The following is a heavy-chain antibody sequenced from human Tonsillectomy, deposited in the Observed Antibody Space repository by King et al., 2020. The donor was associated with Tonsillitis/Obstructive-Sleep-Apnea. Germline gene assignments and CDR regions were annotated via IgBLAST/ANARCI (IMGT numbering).Heavy chain of an antibody. Sequence: VQLVESGGDLVQPGGSLRLSCAASGFSFSSYWMHWVRQAPGKGLMWVSRINVDGSSTSYADSVKGRFTISRDNAKNTLYLQLNSLRAEDAAVYYCTFGGAMPNDAFDFWGQGTMVTVSS. J-gene: IGHJ3*01. D-gene: IGHD3-16*01. CDR2: INVDGSST. CDR1: GFSFSSYW. V-gene: IGHV3-74*01. CDR3: TFGGAMPNDAFDF.